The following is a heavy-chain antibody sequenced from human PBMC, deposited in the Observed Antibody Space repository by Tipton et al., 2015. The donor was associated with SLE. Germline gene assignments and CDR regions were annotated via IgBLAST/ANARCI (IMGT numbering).Heavy chain of an antibody. CDR2: IYSGGSEK. D-gene: IGHD3-10*01. Sequence: SLRLSCAASGFTFSSYAMSWVRQAPGKGLEWVSVIYSGGSEKYYVDSVKGRFTISRDNAKNSLYLQMNSLRAEDTAVYYCASPPYYGSGSYRPYWYFDLWGRGTLVTVSS. V-gene: IGHV3-23*03. J-gene: IGHJ2*01. CDR3: ASPPYYGSGSYRPYWYFDL. CDR1: GFTFSSYA.